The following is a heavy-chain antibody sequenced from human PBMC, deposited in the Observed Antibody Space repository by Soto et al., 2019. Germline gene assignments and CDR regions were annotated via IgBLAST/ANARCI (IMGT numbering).Heavy chain of an antibody. V-gene: IGHV4-34*01. J-gene: IGHJ5*02. CDR2: INHSGST. Sequence: KTSETLSLTCAVYGGSFSVYYWSWIRQPPGKGLEWIGEINHSGSTNYNPSLKSRVTISVDTSKNQFSLKLSSVTAADTAVYYCARGKPAYGSGSYYTDWFDPWGQGTLVTVSS. D-gene: IGHD3-10*01. CDR3: ARGKPAYGSGSYYTDWFDP. CDR1: GGSFSVYY.